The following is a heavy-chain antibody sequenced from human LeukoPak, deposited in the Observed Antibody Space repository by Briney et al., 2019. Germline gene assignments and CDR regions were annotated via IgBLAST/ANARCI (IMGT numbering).Heavy chain of an antibody. Sequence: ASVKVSCKASGGTFSSYAISWVRQAPGQGLEWMGGIIPIFGTANYAQKFQGRVTMTRDTSISTAYMELSRLRSDDTAVYYCARPYCSSTSCYKSRAWWFDPWGQGTLVTVSS. CDR2: IIPIFGTA. J-gene: IGHJ5*02. V-gene: IGHV1-69*05. CDR1: GGTFSSYA. CDR3: ARPYCSSTSCYKSRAWWFDP. D-gene: IGHD2-2*02.